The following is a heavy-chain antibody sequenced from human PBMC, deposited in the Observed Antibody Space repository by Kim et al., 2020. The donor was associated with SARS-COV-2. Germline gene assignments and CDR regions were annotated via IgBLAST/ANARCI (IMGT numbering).Heavy chain of an antibody. J-gene: IGHJ4*02. Sequence: SETLSLTCTVSGGSISSSSYYWGWIRQPPGKGLEWIGSIYYSGSTYYNPSLKSRVTISVDTSKNQFSLKLSSVTAADTAVYYCARTIAAARNGRLYYFDYWGQGTLVTVSS. D-gene: IGHD6-13*01. CDR2: IYYSGST. CDR3: ARTIAAARNGRLYYFDY. CDR1: GGSISSSSYY. V-gene: IGHV4-39*01.